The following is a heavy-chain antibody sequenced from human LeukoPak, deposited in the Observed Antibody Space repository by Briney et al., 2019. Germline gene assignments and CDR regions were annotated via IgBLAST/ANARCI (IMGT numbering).Heavy chain of an antibody. V-gene: IGHV3-48*01. Sequence: GGSLRLSCAASGFTFSSYSMNWVRQAPGKGLEWVSYISSSSSTIYYADSVKGRFTISRDNAKNSLYLQMNSLRAEDTAVYYCARSGYSYGLVVLLYYYYYMDVWGKGTTVTVSS. CDR2: ISSSSSTI. CDR3: ARSGYSYGLVVLLYYYYYMDV. J-gene: IGHJ6*03. CDR1: GFTFSSYS. D-gene: IGHD5-18*01.